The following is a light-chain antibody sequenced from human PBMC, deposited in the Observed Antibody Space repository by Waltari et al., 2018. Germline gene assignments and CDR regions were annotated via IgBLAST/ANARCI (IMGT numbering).Light chain of an antibody. CDR3: QQYNSYSRT. CDR2: KAF. J-gene: IGKJ1*01. Sequence: DIQMTQSPSPLSASLGDRVTITCRASQSISNWLAWYQQKSGKAPKLLIYKAFNLQSGVPSRFSGTGSGTEFTLTISGLQPDDFATYYCQQYNSYSRTFGQGTKVEIK. CDR1: QSISNW. V-gene: IGKV1-5*03.